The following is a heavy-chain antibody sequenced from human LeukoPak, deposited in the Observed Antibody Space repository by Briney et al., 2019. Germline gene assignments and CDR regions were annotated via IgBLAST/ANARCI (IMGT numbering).Heavy chain of an antibody. CDR1: GGSISSYY. Sequence: PSETLSLTGTVSGGSISSYYWGWIRQSPGKGREWIGYIYYSERTNYTPSHKSRVTISVDTYKNRFSLKLSSVTAADTAVYYCASSFGDYYYYYGMDVWGQGTTVTVSS. J-gene: IGHJ6*02. CDR3: ASSFGDYYYYYGMDV. V-gene: IGHV4-59*08. D-gene: IGHD3-10*01. CDR2: IYYSERT.